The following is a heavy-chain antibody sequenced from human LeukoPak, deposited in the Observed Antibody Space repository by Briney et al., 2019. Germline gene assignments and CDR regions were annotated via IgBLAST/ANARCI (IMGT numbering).Heavy chain of an antibody. CDR2: IDTSGST. V-gene: IGHV4-61*02. Sequence: SETLSLTCTVSGGSTSSGSYYWSWLRQSAGKGLEWIGRIDTSGSTNDNPSLKSRVTISVDTSKNQFSLKLSSVTAADTAVYYCARDYCGGDCYLDNWFDTWGQGTLVTVSS. J-gene: IGHJ5*02. CDR3: ARDYCGGDCYLDNWFDT. CDR1: GGSTSSGSYY. D-gene: IGHD2-21*01.